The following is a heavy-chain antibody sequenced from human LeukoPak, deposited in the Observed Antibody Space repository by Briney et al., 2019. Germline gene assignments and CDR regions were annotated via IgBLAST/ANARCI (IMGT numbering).Heavy chain of an antibody. CDR3: ATANDYSNSDFDY. CDR1: GYTLTELS. CDR2: FDPEDGEA. D-gene: IGHD4-11*01. V-gene: IGHV1-24*01. Sequence: ASVKVSCKVSGYTLTELSMHWVRQAPGKGLEWMGGFDPEDGEAIYAQKFQGRVTMTEDTSTDTAYMELSSLRSEDTAVYYCATANDYSNSDFDYWGQGTLVTVSS. J-gene: IGHJ4*02.